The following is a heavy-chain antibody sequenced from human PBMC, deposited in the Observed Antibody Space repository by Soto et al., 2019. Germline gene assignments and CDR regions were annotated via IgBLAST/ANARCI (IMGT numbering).Heavy chain of an antibody. CDR1: GFSFSDYY. J-gene: IGHJ4*02. D-gene: IGHD2-2*01. CDR2: ISYSGSDI. CDR3: ARGILGPAAMFGLFDF. Sequence: SLRLSCAASGFSFSDYYMTWIRQAPGKGLEWVSYISYSGSDIYYADSVKGRFTISRDNAKNSLYLQMNSLRAEDTAVFYCARGILGPAAMFGLFDFWGQGTLVTVSS. V-gene: IGHV3-11*01.